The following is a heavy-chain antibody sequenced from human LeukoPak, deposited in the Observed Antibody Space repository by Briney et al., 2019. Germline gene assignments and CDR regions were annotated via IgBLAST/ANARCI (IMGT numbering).Heavy chain of an antibody. CDR1: GFTFSSYA. CDR2: ISGSGGST. D-gene: IGHD3-22*01. CDR3: AKGVDYYDSSGYLGDY. J-gene: IGHJ4*02. Sequence: GGSLRLSCAASGFTFSSYAMSWVRQAPGKGLEWVSAISGSGGSTYHADSVKGRFTISRDNSKNTLYLQMNSLRAEDTAVYYCAKGVDYYDSSGYLGDYWGQGTLVTVSS. V-gene: IGHV3-23*01.